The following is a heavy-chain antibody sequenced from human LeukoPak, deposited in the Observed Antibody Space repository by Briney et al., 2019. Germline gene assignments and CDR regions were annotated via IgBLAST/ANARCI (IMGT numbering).Heavy chain of an antibody. Sequence: GGSLRLSCAASGFTFSDYYMSWIRQAPGKGLECVSYISSSGNTTYHADSVKGRFTISRDNAKNSLYLQMNSLRAEDTAVYYCARVEASGYDYGAFDYWGQGTLVTVSS. CDR1: GFTFSDYY. CDR3: ARVEASGYDYGAFDY. CDR2: ISSSGNTT. J-gene: IGHJ4*02. D-gene: IGHD5-12*01. V-gene: IGHV3-11*04.